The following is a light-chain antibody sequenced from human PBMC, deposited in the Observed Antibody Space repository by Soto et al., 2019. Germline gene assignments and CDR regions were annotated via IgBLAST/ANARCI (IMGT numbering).Light chain of an antibody. CDR1: SNDVGGYHY. CDR2: EIS. V-gene: IGLV2-14*01. Sequence: QSVLTQPASVSGSPGQSITISCTGTSNDVGGYHYVSWYQQYPGKAPNLIIYEISHRPSGVSNRFSGSKSGNTASLTISGLQAEDDADYYCSSYTYSGTLVVFGGGTKLTVL. CDR3: SSYTYSGTLVV. J-gene: IGLJ3*02.